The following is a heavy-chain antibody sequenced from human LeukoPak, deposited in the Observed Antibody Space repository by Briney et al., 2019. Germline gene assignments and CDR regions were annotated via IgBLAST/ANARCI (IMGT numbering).Heavy chain of an antibody. Sequence: SQTLSLTCAISGDSVSSNSAAWNWIRQSPSRGLEWLGRTYYRSKWYNDYAVSVKGRITINPDTSKNQFSLQLNSVTPEDTAVYYCARGRVVVPAGDYYYYMDVWGKGTTVTVSS. CDR2: TYYRSKWYN. V-gene: IGHV6-1*01. CDR3: ARGRVVVPAGDYYYYMDV. CDR1: GDSVSSNSAA. D-gene: IGHD2-2*01. J-gene: IGHJ6*03.